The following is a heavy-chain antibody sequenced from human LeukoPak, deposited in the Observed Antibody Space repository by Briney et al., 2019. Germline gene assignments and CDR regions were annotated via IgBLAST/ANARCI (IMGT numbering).Heavy chain of an antibody. D-gene: IGHD3-3*01. Sequence: PGGSLRLSRVASGFTFTSYGMSWVRQAPGKRLEWVSGISGSGDATYYADSVKGRFTISRDNSKNTLYLQMNSLRAEETAVYYCAKDPVDFDLEAYWGQGTLVTVSS. CDR1: GFTFTSYG. CDR3: AKDPVDFDLEAY. CDR2: ISGSGDAT. J-gene: IGHJ4*02. V-gene: IGHV3-23*01.